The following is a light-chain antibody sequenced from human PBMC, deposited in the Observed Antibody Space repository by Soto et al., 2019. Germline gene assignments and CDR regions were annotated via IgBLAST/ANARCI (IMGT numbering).Light chain of an antibody. Sequence: SPLNQPAYVSGSPGHAITISCTVTISDVGGHNDFSFYQQHPGKVPKLLIYGVTNRPSGVSNRFSGSKSGNIASLTISGLQAEDEADYYCCSYTTTSTQVFGSGTKVNVL. CDR2: GVT. CDR1: ISDVGGHND. CDR3: CSYTTTSTQV. V-gene: IGLV2-14*01. J-gene: IGLJ1*01.